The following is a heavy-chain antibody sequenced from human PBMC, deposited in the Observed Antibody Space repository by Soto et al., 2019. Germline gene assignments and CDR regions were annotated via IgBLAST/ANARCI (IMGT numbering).Heavy chain of an antibody. V-gene: IGHV1-69*13. CDR2: IIPIFGTA. CDR1: GGTFSSYA. D-gene: IGHD2-21*01. CDR3: ASCTRRDGYPWGWFDP. Sequence: ASVKVSCKASGGTFSSYAISWVRQAPGQGLEWMGGIIPIFGTANYAQKFQGRVTITADESTSTAYMELSSLRSEDTAVYYCASCTRRDGYPWGWFDPWGQGTLVTVSS. J-gene: IGHJ5*02.